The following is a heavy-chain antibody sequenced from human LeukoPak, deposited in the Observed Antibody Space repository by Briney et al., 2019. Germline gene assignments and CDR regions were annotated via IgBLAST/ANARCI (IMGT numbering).Heavy chain of an antibody. V-gene: IGHV3-7*01. CDR3: ARDRSRYGVVAATLDTRFDP. CDR1: GFTFSSYW. D-gene: IGHD2-15*01. J-gene: IGHJ5*02. CDR2: IKQDGSEK. Sequence: RGSLRLSCAASGFTFSSYWMSWVRQAPGKGLEWVANIKQDGSEKYYVDSVKGRFTISRDNAKNSLYLQMNSLRAEDTAVYYCARDRSRYGVVAATLDTRFDPWGQGTLVTVSS.